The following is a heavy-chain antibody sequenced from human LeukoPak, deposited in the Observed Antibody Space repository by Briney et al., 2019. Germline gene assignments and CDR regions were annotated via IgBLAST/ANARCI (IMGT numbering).Heavy chain of an antibody. D-gene: IGHD3-16*01. Sequence: ASVKVSCKASGYTFTSYYMHCVRQAPGQGLEWMGIINPSVGSTSYAQKFQGRVIITRDTSTSTVYMELSSLRSEDTAVYYCASSVRLGELPLTGMDVWGQGTTVTVSS. CDR1: GYTFTSYY. J-gene: IGHJ6*02. V-gene: IGHV1-46*01. CDR2: INPSVGST. CDR3: ASSVRLGELPLTGMDV.